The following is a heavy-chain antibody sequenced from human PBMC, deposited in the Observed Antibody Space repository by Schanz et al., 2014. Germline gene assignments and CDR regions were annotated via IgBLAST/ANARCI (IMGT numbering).Heavy chain of an antibody. CDR2: ISGSGGST. V-gene: IGHV3-23*01. CDR3: ARIGGSVFDY. J-gene: IGHJ4*02. D-gene: IGHD3-10*01. CDR1: GFTFSTHA. Sequence: EMQLLESGGGLIQPGGSLRLSCAASGFTFSTHAMSWVRQAPGKGLEWVSAISGSGGSTYYADSVKGRFTISRDNSKNTLYLQMNSLRAEDTAVYYCARIGGSVFDYWAQGTLVTVSS.